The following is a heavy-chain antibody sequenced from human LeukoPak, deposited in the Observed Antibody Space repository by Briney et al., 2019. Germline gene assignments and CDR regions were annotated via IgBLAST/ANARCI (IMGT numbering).Heavy chain of an antibody. J-gene: IGHJ4*02. CDR2: IKQDGSEK. D-gene: IGHD5-24*01. Sequence: TGGSLRLSCAASGFAFSSYWMSWVRQAPGKGLEWVANIKQDGSEKYYVDSVKGRFTISRDNAKNSLYLQMNSLRAEDTAVYYCARVGDGYDFDYWGQGTLVTVSS. V-gene: IGHV3-7*01. CDR1: GFAFSSYW. CDR3: ARVGDGYDFDY.